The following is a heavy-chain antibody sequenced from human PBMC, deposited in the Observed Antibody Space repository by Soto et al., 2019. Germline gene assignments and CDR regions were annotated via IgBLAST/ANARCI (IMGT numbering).Heavy chain of an antibody. V-gene: IGHV3-23*01. D-gene: IGHD6-6*01. J-gene: IGHJ3*02. CDR3: AKVTSSLVPVDAFDI. CDR1: GFTFSSYA. Sequence: GGSLRLSCAASGFTFSSYAMSWVRQAPGKGLEWFSSISVSVGSIYYADSVKGRFTISRDNSKNTLYLQMNSLRAEDTAVYYCAKVTSSLVPVDAFDIWGQGTMVTVSS. CDR2: ISVSVGSI.